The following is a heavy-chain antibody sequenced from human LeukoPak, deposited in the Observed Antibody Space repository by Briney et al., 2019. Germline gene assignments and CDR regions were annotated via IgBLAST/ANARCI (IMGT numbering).Heavy chain of an antibody. CDR1: GGSFSGYY. Sequence: PSETLSLTCTVSGGSFSGYYWMWIRQPAGKGLEWIGRIYTSGSTNYNPSLKSRVTISVDKSKNQYSLKLSSETGADTVVYYCTTYGPYNNFGLGPRVYWGQGTLVTVSS. CDR3: TTYGPYNNFGLGPRVY. V-gene: IGHV4-4*07. J-gene: IGHJ4*02. CDR2: IYTSGST. D-gene: IGHD4-11*01.